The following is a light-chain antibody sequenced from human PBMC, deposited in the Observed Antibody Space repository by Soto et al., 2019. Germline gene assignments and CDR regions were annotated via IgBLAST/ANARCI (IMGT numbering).Light chain of an antibody. Sequence: IVLTQSPGTLSLPPGERATLSCRASESVNSRYLAWYQQKPGQAPRLLIYGTSSRAKAIPDRFSGSGSGTDFTLSISRLEPEDFAVYYCQQYGRSLSITFGQGTRLEIK. CDR2: GTS. CDR1: ESVNSRY. V-gene: IGKV3-20*01. CDR3: QQYGRSLSIT. J-gene: IGKJ5*01.